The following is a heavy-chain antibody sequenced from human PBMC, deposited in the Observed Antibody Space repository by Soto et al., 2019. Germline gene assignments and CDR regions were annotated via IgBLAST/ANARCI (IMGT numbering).Heavy chain of an antibody. J-gene: IGHJ3*01. CDR2: IYYNWNT. CDR1: GVSITSGAYY. V-gene: IGHV4-31*03. D-gene: IGHD4-17*01. CDR3: ARARLRAVYAFDF. Sequence: QVQLQESGPGLVKPSQTLSLTCTLSGVSITSGAYYWTWVRQHPGKGLEWIGYIYYNWNTYFSPSLKSRLTISIDTAKNQFSLKMSSVTAADTAMYYCARARLRAVYAFDFWGQGTMVTVSS.